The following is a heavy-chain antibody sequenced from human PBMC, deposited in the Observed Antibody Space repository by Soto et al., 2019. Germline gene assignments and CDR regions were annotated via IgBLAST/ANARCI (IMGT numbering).Heavy chain of an antibody. J-gene: IGHJ4*02. CDR2: ISRSGGST. CDR3: TTYSTQTFCDGGPCYSVQTKIHDS. CDR1: GFTFSSHA. D-gene: IGHD2-15*01. V-gene: IGHV3-23*01. Sequence: PGGSLRLSCAASGFTFSSHAMSWVRQAPGKGLEWVSAISRSGGSTYYADSVQGRFTISRDNSKNTLYLQMNSLRAEDTAVYYCTTYSTQTFCDGGPCYSVQTKIHDSWGQGILVTVSS.